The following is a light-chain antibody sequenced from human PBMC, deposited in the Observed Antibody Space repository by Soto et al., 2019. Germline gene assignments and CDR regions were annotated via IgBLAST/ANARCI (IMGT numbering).Light chain of an antibody. Sequence: QSVLTQPPSASGSPGQSVTISCTGTSSDVGAYDYVSWFQQHPGKAPKLIIYQVTKRPSGVPDRFSGSKSGNTASLTVSGLQDEDEADYFCSSYVVSYNWVFGGGTKLTVL. CDR3: SSYVVSYNWV. CDR1: SSDVGAYDY. V-gene: IGLV2-8*01. J-gene: IGLJ3*02. CDR2: QVT.